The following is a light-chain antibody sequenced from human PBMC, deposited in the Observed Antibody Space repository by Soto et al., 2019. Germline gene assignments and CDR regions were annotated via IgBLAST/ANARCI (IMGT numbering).Light chain of an antibody. V-gene: IGKV3-20*01. CDR2: GTS. CDR1: QSVSSRN. CDR3: QQYSDLPYT. J-gene: IGKJ2*01. Sequence: EIVLTQSPGTLSLSPRERATLSCRASQSVSSRNLAWYQQKPGQAPRLLIYGTSSRATGIPDRFSGSGSVAHFTLTINRLEPEDYAVYYSQQYSDLPYTVGQGTKLEV.